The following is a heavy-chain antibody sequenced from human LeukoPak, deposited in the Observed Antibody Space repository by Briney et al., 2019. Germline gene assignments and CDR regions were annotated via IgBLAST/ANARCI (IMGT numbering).Heavy chain of an antibody. D-gene: IGHD5-18*01. CDR3: ARGAYSYVGYFDY. V-gene: IGHV4-38-2*02. Sequence: SETLSLTCNVSGYSINSGYYWGWIRQPPGKGLEWIGIIYHSGTTYSNPSLKSRVTISVDTSKNQFSLKLTSVTAEDTAVYYCARGAYSYVGYFDYWGQGTLVTV. J-gene: IGHJ4*02. CDR2: IYHSGTT. CDR1: GYSINSGYY.